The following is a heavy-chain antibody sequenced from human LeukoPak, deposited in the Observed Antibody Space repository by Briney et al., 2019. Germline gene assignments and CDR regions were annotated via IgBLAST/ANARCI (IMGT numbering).Heavy chain of an antibody. CDR2: INAGNGNT. CDR1: GYTFTSYA. D-gene: IGHD3-10*01. CDR3: ARDLEVRRTMDV. J-gene: IGHJ6*04. Sequence: ASVKVSCKASGYTFTSYAMHWVRQAPGQRLEWMGWINAGNGNTKYSQKFQGRVPIARDTSESTAYMELSSLRSEDTAVYYCARDLEVRRTMDVWGKGTTVTVSS. V-gene: IGHV1-3*01.